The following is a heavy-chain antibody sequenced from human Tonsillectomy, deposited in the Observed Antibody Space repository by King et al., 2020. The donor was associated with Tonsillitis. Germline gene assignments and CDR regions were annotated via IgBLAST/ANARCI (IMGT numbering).Heavy chain of an antibody. CDR1: GFTFDDYA. CDR2: ISWNSGSI. V-gene: IGHV3-9*01. J-gene: IGHJ4*02. Sequence: EVQLVESGGGLVQPGRSLRLSCAASGFTFDDYAMHWVRQAPGKGLEWVSGISWNSGSIGYADSVKGRFTISRDNAKNSLYLQMNSLRAEDTALYYCAKDRTAVAGPILDYWGQGTLVTVSS. CDR3: AKDRTAVAGPILDY. D-gene: IGHD6-19*01.